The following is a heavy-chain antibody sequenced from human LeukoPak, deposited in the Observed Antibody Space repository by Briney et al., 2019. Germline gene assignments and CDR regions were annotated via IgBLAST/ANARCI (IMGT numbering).Heavy chain of an antibody. Sequence: GGSLRLSCAASGFTFRSYAMHWVRQAPGKGLEWVAVISYDGSNKYYADSVKGRFTISRDNSKNTLYLQMNSLRAEDTAVYYCARDAGGGFDYWGQGTLVTVSS. CDR1: GFTFRSYA. V-gene: IGHV3-30-3*01. D-gene: IGHD1-14*01. CDR2: ISYDGSNK. J-gene: IGHJ4*02. CDR3: ARDAGGGFDY.